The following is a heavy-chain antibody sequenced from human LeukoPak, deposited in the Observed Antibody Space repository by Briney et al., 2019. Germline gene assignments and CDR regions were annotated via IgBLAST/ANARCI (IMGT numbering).Heavy chain of an antibody. V-gene: IGHV4-34*01. D-gene: IGHD3-10*01. Sequence: PSETLSLTCAVYGGSFSGYYWSWIRQPPGKGLEWIGEINHSGSTNYNPSLKSRVTISVDTSKNQFSLKLSSVTAADTAVYYCASRVGYYYYYYGMDVWGQGTTVTVSS. J-gene: IGHJ6*02. CDR2: INHSGST. CDR1: GGSFSGYY. CDR3: ASRVGYYYYYYGMDV.